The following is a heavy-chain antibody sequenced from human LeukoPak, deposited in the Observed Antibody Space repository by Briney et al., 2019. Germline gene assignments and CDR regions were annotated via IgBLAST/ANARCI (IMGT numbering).Heavy chain of an antibody. Sequence: PGGSLRLSCAASGFTFSSYSMNWVRQAPGKGLEWVSSISSSSSYIYYADSVKGRFTISRDNAKNSLYLQMNSLRAEDTAVYYCARRGDFWSGTSGGGYMDVWGKGTTVTVSS. CDR3: ARRGDFWSGTSGGGYMDV. J-gene: IGHJ6*03. V-gene: IGHV3-21*01. D-gene: IGHD3-3*01. CDR1: GFTFSSYS. CDR2: ISSSSSYI.